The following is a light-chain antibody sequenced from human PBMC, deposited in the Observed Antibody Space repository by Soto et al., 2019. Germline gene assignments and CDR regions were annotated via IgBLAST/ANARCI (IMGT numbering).Light chain of an antibody. CDR1: QSVSSN. CDR3: QQYGSSPLT. V-gene: IGKV3-20*01. CDR2: DAS. Sequence: ESVLTQSPATLSVSPGERATLSCRASQSVSSNLAWYQQKPGQAPRLLIYDASSRATGIPDRFSGSGSGTDFTLTISRLEPEDLAVYYCQQYGSSPLTFGGGTKVDIK. J-gene: IGKJ4*01.